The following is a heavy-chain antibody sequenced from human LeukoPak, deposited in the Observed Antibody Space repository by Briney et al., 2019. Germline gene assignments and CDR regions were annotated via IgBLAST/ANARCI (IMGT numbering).Heavy chain of an antibody. Sequence: GESLKISCKGSGYIFTTYWIGWVRQMPEKGLEWMGIIYPGDSDTTYSPSFQGQVTISADKSISTAYLQWSSLKASDTAMYYCARLHAYCGGDCYSGFDYWGQGTLVTVSS. V-gene: IGHV5-51*01. D-gene: IGHD2-21*02. CDR2: IYPGDSDT. J-gene: IGHJ4*02. CDR1: GYIFTTYW. CDR3: ARLHAYCGGDCYSGFDY.